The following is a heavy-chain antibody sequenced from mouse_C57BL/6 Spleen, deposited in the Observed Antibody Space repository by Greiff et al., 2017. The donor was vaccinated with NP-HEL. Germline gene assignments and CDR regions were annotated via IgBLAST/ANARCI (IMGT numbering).Heavy chain of an antibody. D-gene: IGHD2-12*01. CDR1: GYTFTEYT. CDR2: FYPGSGSI. Sequence: VQLQQSGAELVKPGASVKLSCKASGYTFTEYTIHWVKQRSGQGLEWIGWFYPGSGSIKYNEKFKDKATLPADKASSTVDMEISRLTSEDSAVYCCAIHEVRGCISYYAMDYWGQGTSVTVSS. J-gene: IGHJ4*01. V-gene: IGHV1-62-2*01. CDR3: AIHEVRGCISYYAMDY.